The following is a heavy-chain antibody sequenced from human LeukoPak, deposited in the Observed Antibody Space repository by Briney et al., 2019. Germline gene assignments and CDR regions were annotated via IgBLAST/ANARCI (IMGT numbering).Heavy chain of an antibody. J-gene: IGHJ3*01. D-gene: IGHD4-17*01. CDR3: ARDYGDAFDV. CDR1: GFTFSSYW. CDR2: INSDGSST. V-gene: IGHV3-74*01. Sequence: GGSLRLSCAASGFTFSSYWMHWVRQAPGKGLVWVSLINSDGSSTTYADSVRGRFTIYRDNAKNTLYLQMNSLRAEDTAVYYCARDYGDAFDVWGQGTMVTVSS.